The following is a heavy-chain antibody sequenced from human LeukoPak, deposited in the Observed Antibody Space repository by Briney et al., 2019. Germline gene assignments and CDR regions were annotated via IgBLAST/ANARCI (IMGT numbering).Heavy chain of an antibody. V-gene: IGHV4-59*01. J-gene: IGHJ4*02. D-gene: IGHD6-13*01. CDR2: IYYSGST. Sequence: SETLSLTCTVSGGSISSYYWSWIRQPPGKGLEWIGYIYYSGSTNYNPSLKSRVTISVDTSENQFSLKLSSVTAADTAVYYCARDGGSGIAEYWGQGTLVTVSS. CDR1: GGSISSYY. CDR3: ARDGGSGIAEY.